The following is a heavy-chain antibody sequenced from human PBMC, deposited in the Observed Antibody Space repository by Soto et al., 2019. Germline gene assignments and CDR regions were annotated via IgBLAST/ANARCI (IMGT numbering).Heavy chain of an antibody. D-gene: IGHD3-3*01. J-gene: IGHJ6*02. CDR1: GYTFTSYY. V-gene: IGHV1-46*01. CDR3: AIHLFWSGPYYGMAF. Sequence: ASVKVSCKASGYTFTSYYMHWVRQAPGQGLEWMGIINPSGGSTSYAQKFQGRVTMTRDTSTSTVYMELSSLRSEDTAVYYCAIHLFWSGPYYGMAFWGQGTTVTGSS. CDR2: INPSGGST.